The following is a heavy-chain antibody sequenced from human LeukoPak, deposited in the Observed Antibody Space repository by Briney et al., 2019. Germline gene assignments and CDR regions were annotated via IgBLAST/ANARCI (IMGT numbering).Heavy chain of an antibody. CDR2: ISSSGSTT. Sequence: PGGSLRLSCVASGFTFSNYEMNWVRQAPGKGLEWVSYISSSGSTTYYADSVKGRFTISRDNAKNSLFLQMNSLRAEDTAVYFCAIMFEFWGQGTLVTVSS. V-gene: IGHV3-48*03. J-gene: IGHJ4*02. CDR1: GFTFSNYE. CDR3: AIMFEF. D-gene: IGHD2-8*01.